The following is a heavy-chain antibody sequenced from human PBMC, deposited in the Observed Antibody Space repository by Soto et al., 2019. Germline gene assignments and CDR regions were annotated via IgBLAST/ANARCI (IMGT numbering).Heavy chain of an antibody. CDR1: GYTFTSYY. D-gene: IGHD2-15*01. Sequence: GASVKVSCKASGYTFTSYYMHWVRQAPGQRLEWMGIINPSGGSTSYAQKFQGRVTMTRDTSTSTVYMELSSLRSDDTAVYYCARDVVVVAPSQSHWYFDLWGRGTLVTVSS. CDR3: ARDVVVVAPSQSHWYFDL. CDR2: INPSGGST. V-gene: IGHV1-46*01. J-gene: IGHJ2*01.